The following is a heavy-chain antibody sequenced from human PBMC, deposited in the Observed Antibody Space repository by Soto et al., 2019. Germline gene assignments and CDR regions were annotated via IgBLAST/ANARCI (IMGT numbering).Heavy chain of an antibody. CDR1: GFIFKNYA. CDR3: ASEGGDFWSGYGG. J-gene: IGHJ4*02. CDR2: ISGSGDNR. Sequence: EVVLLESGGGLVQSGGSLRLSCAASGFIFKNYAMSWVRQAPGKGLEWVSAISGSGDNRYYADSVRGRFTISRDNSKSVGFLQMVSLTAEDSAVYFCASEGGDFWSGYGGRGQGTLVTVSP. D-gene: IGHD3-3*01. V-gene: IGHV3-23*01.